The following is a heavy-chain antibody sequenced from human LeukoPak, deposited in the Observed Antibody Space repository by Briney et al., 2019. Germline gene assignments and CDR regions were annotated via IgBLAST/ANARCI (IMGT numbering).Heavy chain of an antibody. CDR1: VGSISSYY. Sequence: SETLSLTCTVSVGSISSYYWSWIRQPPGGGLEWIGYIYYSGSTNYNPSLKSRVTISVDTSKNQFSLKLSSVTAADTAVYYCARTQIRYFDWLLSGAFDIWGQGTMVTVSS. CDR3: ARTQIRYFDWLLSGAFDI. V-gene: IGHV4-59*01. D-gene: IGHD3-9*01. J-gene: IGHJ3*02. CDR2: IYYSGST.